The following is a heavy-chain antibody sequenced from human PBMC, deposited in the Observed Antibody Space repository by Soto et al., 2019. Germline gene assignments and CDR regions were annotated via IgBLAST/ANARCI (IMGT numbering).Heavy chain of an antibody. V-gene: IGHV3-21*04. CDR3: ARGDGTGLYNSGWSPRY. J-gene: IGHJ4*02. CDR2: ISGSSPYI. CDR1: GFPFSFNS. D-gene: IGHD6-19*01. Sequence: EVQLVESGGGLFQPGRSLRVSFAASGFPFSFNSLHRARQALGKGLEWFPSISGSSPYINFADRLKGRFTISRDNAKNSLYLRMDSLRAEDTAVYYCARGDGTGLYNSGWSPRYWGQGTLVTVSS.